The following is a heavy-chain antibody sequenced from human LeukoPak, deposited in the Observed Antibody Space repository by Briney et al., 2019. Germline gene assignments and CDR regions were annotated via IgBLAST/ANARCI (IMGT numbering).Heavy chain of an antibody. Sequence: SETLSLTCAVYGGSFSGYYWSWIRQPPGKGLEWIGEINHSGSTNYNPSLKSRVTISVDTSKNQFSLKPSSVTAADTAVYYCARWQQLASFDYWGQGTLVTVSS. D-gene: IGHD6-13*01. CDR2: INHSGST. CDR1: GGSFSGYY. J-gene: IGHJ4*02. CDR3: ARWQQLASFDY. V-gene: IGHV4-34*01.